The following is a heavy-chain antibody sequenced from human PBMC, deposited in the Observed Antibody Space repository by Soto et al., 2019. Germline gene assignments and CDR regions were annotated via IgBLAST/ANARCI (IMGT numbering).Heavy chain of an antibody. CDR3: VRYYYYDSSGYSRSLDY. V-gene: IGHV3-30*03. D-gene: IGHD3-22*01. Sequence: GGSLRLSCAASGFTFSSYGMHWVRQAPGKGLEWVAVISYDGSNKYHADSVKGRFIISRDNSKNTLYLQMNSLRAEDTAVYYCVRYYYYDSSGYSRSLDYWGQGTLVTVSS. CDR2: ISYDGSNK. J-gene: IGHJ4*02. CDR1: GFTFSSYG.